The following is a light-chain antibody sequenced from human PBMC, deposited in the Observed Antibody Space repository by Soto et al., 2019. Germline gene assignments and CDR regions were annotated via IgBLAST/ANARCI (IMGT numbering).Light chain of an antibody. CDR3: QQRSNWPLLT. Sequence: EIAMTKYTATLAGSPGERAHPPRRASESVSSNFAWYQQKPGQAPRLLISDASTRATGIPARFSGSGSGTDFTLTISSLEPEDFAVYYCQQRSNWPLLTFGGGTNVDIK. CDR1: ESVSSN. V-gene: IGKV3-11*01. J-gene: IGKJ4*01. CDR2: DAS.